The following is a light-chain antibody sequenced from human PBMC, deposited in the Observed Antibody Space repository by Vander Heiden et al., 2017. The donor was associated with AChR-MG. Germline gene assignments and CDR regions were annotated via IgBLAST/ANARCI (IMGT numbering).Light chain of an antibody. J-gene: IGLJ3*02. CDR3: YSAADNTLM. CDR1: ILAKKN. Sequence: SYELTQPSSVSVSPGQTARITCSGDILAKKNVRWFQQKPGQAPVLVIYKDSARPSGIPERISGSRSGPTVTLTISGAQFEDEADYYCYSAADNTLMFGGGTKLTVL. CDR2: KDS. V-gene: IGLV3-27*01.